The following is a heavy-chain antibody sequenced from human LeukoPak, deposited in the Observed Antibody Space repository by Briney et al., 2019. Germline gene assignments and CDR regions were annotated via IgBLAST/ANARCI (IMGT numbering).Heavy chain of an antibody. CDR3: ATRYCSGSSCYALDH. CDR1: GFTCSSYW. Sequence: GGSLRLSCAASGFTCSSYWMSLGRQAPGKGLEWISYISSSSSTIYYADSVKGRFTISRDNAKSSLYLQMNSLRAEDTAVYYCATRYCSGSSCYALDHWGQGTLVTVSS. J-gene: IGHJ4*01. V-gene: IGHV3-48*04. CDR2: ISSSSSTI. D-gene: IGHD2-15*01.